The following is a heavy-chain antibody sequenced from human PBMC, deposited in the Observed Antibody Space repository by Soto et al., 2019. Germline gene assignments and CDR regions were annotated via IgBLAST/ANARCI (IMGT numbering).Heavy chain of an antibody. CDR3: XSLPQGYYDRSGRLVDY. Sequence: GGSLRLSCASSGFTFSYYYMSWIRQAPGKGLEWVAYISAGGSDIYYGDSVKGRFTVSRDNTKKSLYLQMSNLRADDTAIYYCXSLPQGYYDRSGRLVDYWGHGTLVTVSS. CDR2: ISAGGSDI. D-gene: IGHD3-22*01. CDR1: GFTFSYYY. J-gene: IGHJ4*01. V-gene: IGHV3-11*01.